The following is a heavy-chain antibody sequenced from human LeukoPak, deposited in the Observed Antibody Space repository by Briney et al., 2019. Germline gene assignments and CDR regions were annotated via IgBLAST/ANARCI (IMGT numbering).Heavy chain of an antibody. CDR3: AKISRRWPDY. D-gene: IGHD4-23*01. Sequence: SETLSLTXVVSGYSISSGFYWGWIRQPPGKGLEWIASIYHSGSTYHNPSLRSRLTISVDKSKNQFSLKLTSVTAADTAMYYCAKISRRWPDYWGQGTLVTVSS. J-gene: IGHJ4*02. CDR1: GYSISSGFY. CDR2: IYHSGST. V-gene: IGHV4-38-2*01.